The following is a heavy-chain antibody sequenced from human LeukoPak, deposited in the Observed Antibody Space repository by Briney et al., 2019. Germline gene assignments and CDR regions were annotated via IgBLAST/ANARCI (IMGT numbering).Heavy chain of an antibody. V-gene: IGHV1-18*01. CDR2: ISAYNGNT. J-gene: IGHJ5*02. CDR1: GYTFTSYG. CDR3: ARDARGHQAVAAPGYNWFDP. Sequence: GASVKVSCKASGYTFTSYGISRVRQAPGPGLEWMGWISAYNGNTNYAQKLQGRVTMTTDTSTSTAYMELRSLRSDDTAVYYCARDARGHQAVAAPGYNWFDPWGQGTLVTVSS. D-gene: IGHD6-19*01.